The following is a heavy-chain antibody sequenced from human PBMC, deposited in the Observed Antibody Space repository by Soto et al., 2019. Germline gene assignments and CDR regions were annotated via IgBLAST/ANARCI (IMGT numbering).Heavy chain of an antibody. Sequence: ASVKVSCKASGGTFSSYTISWVRQAPGQGLELMGRIIPILGIANYAQKFQGRVTITADKSTSTAYMELSSLRSEDTAVYYCARDLSGGSSYSEYFQHWGQGTLVTVSS. V-gene: IGHV1-69*04. CDR3: ARDLSGGSSYSEYFQH. D-gene: IGHD2-15*01. J-gene: IGHJ1*01. CDR2: IIPILGIA. CDR1: GGTFSSYT.